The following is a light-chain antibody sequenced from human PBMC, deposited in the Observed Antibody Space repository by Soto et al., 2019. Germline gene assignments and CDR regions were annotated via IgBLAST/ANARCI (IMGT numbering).Light chain of an antibody. Sequence: DFQMTQSPSTLSASVGDRVTITCRASQNIVTWLAWYQQKPGKAPQLLIYDASTLGSGVPSRFSGSGSGTQFTLTVSSLQPDDFATYYCQQYNSYSVTFGQGTRREIK. CDR2: DAS. CDR1: QNIVTW. V-gene: IGKV1-5*01. CDR3: QQYNSYSVT. J-gene: IGKJ5*01.